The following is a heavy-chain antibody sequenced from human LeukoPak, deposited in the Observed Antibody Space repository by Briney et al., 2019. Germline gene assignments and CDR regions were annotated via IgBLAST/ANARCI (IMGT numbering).Heavy chain of an antibody. CDR2: IIPIFGTA. J-gene: IGHJ4*02. V-gene: IGHV1-69*13. D-gene: IGHD3-22*01. CDR3: ARGPPVDYHDGGGYYYFDF. Sequence: ASVKVSCKASGGTFSSYAISWVRQAPGQGLEWMGGIIPIFGTANYAQKFQGRVTITADESTSTAYMELSSLRSEDTAVYYCARGPPVDYHDGGGYYYFDFWGQGTLVTVSS. CDR1: GGTFSSYA.